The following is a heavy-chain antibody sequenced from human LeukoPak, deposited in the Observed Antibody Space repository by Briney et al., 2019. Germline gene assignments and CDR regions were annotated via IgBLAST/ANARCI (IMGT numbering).Heavy chain of an antibody. CDR3: ARDRGYSNFDY. D-gene: IGHD5-12*01. J-gene: IGHJ4*02. V-gene: IGHV4-34*01. Sequence: SESLSLTCAVYGRSFSGYYWSWISQPPGKGLEWNGEINHSRSTNYNPSLKSRVTISGDTSKNQFSLKLSSVTAADTAVYFCARDRGYSNFDYWGQGTLLTVSS. CDR1: GRSFSGYY. CDR2: INHSRST.